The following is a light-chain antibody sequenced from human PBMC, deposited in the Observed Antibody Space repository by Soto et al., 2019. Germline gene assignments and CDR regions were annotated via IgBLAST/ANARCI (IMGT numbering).Light chain of an antibody. CDR2: GAS. V-gene: IGKV3-15*01. CDR3: QQYYNWPPFT. J-gene: IGKJ2*01. CDR1: QSVSSSY. Sequence: EIVLTQSPGTLSLSPGERATLSCRASQSVSSSYLAWYQQKPGQAPRLLIYGASSRATGVPARFSGSGSGTAFTLTISSLQSEDFANYYCQQYYNWPPFTFGQGTKLEIK.